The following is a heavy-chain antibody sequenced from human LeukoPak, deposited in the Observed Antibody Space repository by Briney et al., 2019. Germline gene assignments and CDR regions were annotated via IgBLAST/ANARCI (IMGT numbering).Heavy chain of an antibody. Sequence: GRSLRLSCAASGFTFSSYWMHWVRHAPGKGLVWVSRINSDGSSTNYADSVKGRFTISRDNAKNTLYLQMHSLRAEDTAVYYCARAPRTMMNPRHYYYYMDVWGKGTTVTISS. J-gene: IGHJ6*03. CDR3: ARAPRTMMNPRHYYYYMDV. CDR2: INSDGSST. CDR1: GFTFSSYW. D-gene: IGHD3-22*01. V-gene: IGHV3-74*01.